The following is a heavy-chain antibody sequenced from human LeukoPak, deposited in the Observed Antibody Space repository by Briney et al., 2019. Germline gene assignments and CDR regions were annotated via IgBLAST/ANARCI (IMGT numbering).Heavy chain of an antibody. D-gene: IGHD3-22*01. CDR1: GFTFSSYA. J-gene: IGHJ4*02. CDR2: ISGSGGST. V-gene: IGHV3-23*01. Sequence: GGSLRLSCAASGFTFSSYAMSWVRQAPGKGLEWVSGISGSGGSTYYADSVKGRFTISRDNSKNTLYLQMNSLGADDTAVYYCAKKYDSSGFYFDYWGQGTLVTVSS. CDR3: AKKYDSSGFYFDY.